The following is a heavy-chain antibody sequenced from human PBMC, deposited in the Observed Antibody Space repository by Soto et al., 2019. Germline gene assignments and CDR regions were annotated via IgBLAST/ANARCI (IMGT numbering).Heavy chain of an antibody. J-gene: IGHJ4*02. CDR1: GFTFSSYS. V-gene: IGHV3-23*01. CDR2: ISGGGGST. D-gene: IGHD6-6*01. Sequence: GGSLRLSCAASGFTFSSYSMSWVRQAPGKGREWVSAISGGGGSTYYADSVKGRFTISRDNSKNTLYLQMNSLRAEDTAVYYCAKFGQVQLLDDYWGQGTLVTVSS. CDR3: AKFGQVQLLDDY.